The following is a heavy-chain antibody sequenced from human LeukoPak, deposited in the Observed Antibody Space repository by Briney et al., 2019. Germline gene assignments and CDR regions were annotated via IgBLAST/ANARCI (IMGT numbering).Heavy chain of an antibody. CDR3: ARGRGEGRGISMVRGVRAPSYNWFDP. J-gene: IGHJ5*02. CDR2: IYYSGST. V-gene: IGHV4-39*06. Sequence: SETLSLTCTVSGGSISSSTYYWGWIRQPPGKGLEWIGSIYYSGSTYYNPSLKSRVTISVDTSKNQFTLKLSSVTAADTAVYYCARGRGEGRGISMVRGVRAPSYNWFDPWGHGTLVTVSS. CDR1: GGSISSSTYY. D-gene: IGHD3-10*01.